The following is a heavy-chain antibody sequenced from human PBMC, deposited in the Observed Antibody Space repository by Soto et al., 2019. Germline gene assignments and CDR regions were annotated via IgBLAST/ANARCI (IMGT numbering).Heavy chain of an antibody. CDR1: GGSISNSSYY. D-gene: IGHD6-13*01. CDR3: AAFPPAAAGVYYYYYYMDV. J-gene: IGHJ6*03. V-gene: IGHV4-39*01. CDR2: IYYSGST. Sequence: QLQLQESGPGLVKPSETLSLTCTVSGGSISNSSYYWGWIRQPPGKGLEWIGSIYYSGSTYYNPSLKSRVTISGVTSKNQFSLKLSSVTAADTAVYYCAAFPPAAAGVYYYYYYMDVWGKGTTVTVS.